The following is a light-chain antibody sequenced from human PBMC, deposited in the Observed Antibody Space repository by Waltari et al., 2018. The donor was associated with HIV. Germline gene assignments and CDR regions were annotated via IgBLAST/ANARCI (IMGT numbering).Light chain of an antibody. J-gene: IGKJ4*01. V-gene: IGKV4-1*01. CDR1: QTLLYSSNNKNY. CDR3: QQYYRTPLT. CDR2: WAS. Sequence: DIVMTQSPDSLAVSLGEWATVTCKARQTLLYSSNNKNYLAWYQHKPGQPPKLLIYWASTRQSGVPDRFSGSGSGTNFSLTINKLQAEDVATYYCQQYYRTPLTFGGGTRV.